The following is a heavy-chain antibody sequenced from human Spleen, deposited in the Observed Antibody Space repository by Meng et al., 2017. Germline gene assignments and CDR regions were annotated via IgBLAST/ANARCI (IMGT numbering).Heavy chain of an antibody. CDR3: ARGPTTMAHDFDY. D-gene: IGHD4-11*01. Sequence: QVQLQESGPGLVRPSETLSLTCTVSGDSVSSGSYFWSWIRQPPGKGLEWIGYISYIGSTNYNPSLKSRVTISVDTSKNQFSLRLSSVIAADTAVYYCARGPTTMAHDFDYWGQGTLVTVSS. V-gene: IGHV4-61*01. J-gene: IGHJ4*02. CDR2: ISYIGST. CDR1: GDSVSSGSYF.